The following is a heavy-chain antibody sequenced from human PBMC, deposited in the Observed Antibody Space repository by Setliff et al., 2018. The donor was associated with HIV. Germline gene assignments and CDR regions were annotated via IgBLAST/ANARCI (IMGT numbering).Heavy chain of an antibody. CDR1: GGSINNYY. D-gene: IGHD2-15*01. V-gene: IGHV4-59*08. CDR2: IYYTGNT. J-gene: IGHJ6*03. CDR3: ARRSGASYYSEFYYYMDV. Sequence: SETLFLTCSVSGGSINNYYWSWIRLTPGKGLQWIGCIYYTGNTNYNPSLKSRVTMSVDTSNNQFSLKLTSVTAADSAVYYCARRSGASYYSEFYYYMDVWGKGTTVTVSS.